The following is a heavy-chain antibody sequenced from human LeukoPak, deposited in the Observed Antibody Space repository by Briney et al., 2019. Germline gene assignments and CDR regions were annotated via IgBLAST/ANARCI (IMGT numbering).Heavy chain of an antibody. V-gene: IGHV4-59*08. CDR3: VRRDNTGWNYFDC. Sequence: SETLSLTCTVSGGSINSHYWSWIRQSPGKGLEWIGDIYYSGSTKYNPSLKSRVTISVDTPKNYLSLRLTSVLAADTAIYYCVRRDNTGWNYFDCWGQGILVTVSS. J-gene: IGHJ4*02. CDR1: GGSINSHY. D-gene: IGHD6-19*01. CDR2: IYYSGST.